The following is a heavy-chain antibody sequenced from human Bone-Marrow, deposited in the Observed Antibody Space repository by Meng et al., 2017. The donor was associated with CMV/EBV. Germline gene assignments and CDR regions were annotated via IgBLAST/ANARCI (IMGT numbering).Heavy chain of an antibody. CDR3: ARGTYCGGDCGPHDYYFDY. CDR2: IYYSGST. V-gene: IGHV4-59*01. Sequence: GSLRLSCTVSGGSISSYYWSWIRQPPGKGLEWIGYIYYSGSTNYNPSLKSRVTISVDTSKNQFSLKLSSVTAADTAVYYCARGTYCGGDCGPHDYYFDYWGQGTLVTASS. D-gene: IGHD2-21*01. CDR1: GGSISSYY. J-gene: IGHJ4*02.